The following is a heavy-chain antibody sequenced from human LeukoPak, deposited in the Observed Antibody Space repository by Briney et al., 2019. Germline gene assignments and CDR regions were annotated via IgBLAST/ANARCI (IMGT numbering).Heavy chain of an antibody. CDR1: GDSIRSYY. D-gene: IGHD3-22*01. Sequence: SETLSLTCIVSGDSIRSYYWNWIRQAPGKALEWIGHIHNNGDIAYNFSLKSRVTISMDTSKNQFSLKLSSVTAADTAVYYCGRWGYFGSGNYFVVDYWGQGTVVTVSS. CDR3: GRWGYFGSGNYFVVDY. CDR2: IHNNGDI. V-gene: IGHV4-59*01. J-gene: IGHJ4*02.